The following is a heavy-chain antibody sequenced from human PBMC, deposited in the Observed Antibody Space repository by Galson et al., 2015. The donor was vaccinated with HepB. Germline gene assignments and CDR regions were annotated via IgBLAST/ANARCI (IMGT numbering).Heavy chain of an antibody. CDR2: ISSTSGYT. Sequence: SLRLSCAASGFTFSDYYMSWIRQAPGKGLEWISHISSTSGYTNYADSVKGRFTISRDNAKNSLYLQMNSLRAEDTAVYYCALSSYDFWSGYHFDYWGQGTLVTVSS. J-gene: IGHJ4*02. V-gene: IGHV3-11*06. CDR1: GFTFSDYY. D-gene: IGHD3-3*01. CDR3: ALSSYDFWSGYHFDY.